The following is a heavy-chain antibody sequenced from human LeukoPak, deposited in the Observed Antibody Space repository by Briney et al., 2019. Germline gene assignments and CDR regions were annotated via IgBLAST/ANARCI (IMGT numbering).Heavy chain of an antibody. CDR3: ARRLITVAISDWFDP. CDR2: IYYSGSA. V-gene: IGHV4-39*07. CDR1: GDSISSNNYF. Sequence: SETLSLTCTVSGDSISSNNYFWGWIRQPPGKGLEYIGSIYYSGSAYYNPSLKSRVTISVDTSKNQFSLKVHSVAAADTAVYYCARRLITVAISDWFDPWGQGTLVTVSS. J-gene: IGHJ5*02. D-gene: IGHD1-20*01.